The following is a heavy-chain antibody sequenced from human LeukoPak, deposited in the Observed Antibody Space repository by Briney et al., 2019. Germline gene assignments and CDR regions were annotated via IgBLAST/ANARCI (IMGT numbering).Heavy chain of an antibody. Sequence: GRSLRLSCAASGFTFSSYGMHWVRQAPGKGLEGVAVISYDGSNKYYADSVKGRFTISRDNSKNTLYLQMNSLRAEDTAVYYCAKGLRTRVPGSDSMPDVWGKGTTVTVSS. CDR3: AKGLRTRVPGSDSMPDV. CDR1: GFTFSSYG. V-gene: IGHV3-30*18. J-gene: IGHJ6*04. D-gene: IGHD3-10*01. CDR2: ISYDGSNK.